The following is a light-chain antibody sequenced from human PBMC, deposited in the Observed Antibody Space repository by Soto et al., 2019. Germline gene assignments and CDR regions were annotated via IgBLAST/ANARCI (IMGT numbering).Light chain of an antibody. CDR2: GAS. J-gene: IGKJ5*01. CDR1: QSVSSSY. CDR3: QQRYNWPIT. Sequence: EIVLTQSPGTLSLSPGERATLSCRASQSVSSSYLAWYQQKPGQAPRLLIYGASSRATGISDRFSGSGSGTDFTLTISSLEPEDFSVYYCQQRYNWPITFGQGTRLEIK. V-gene: IGKV3D-20*02.